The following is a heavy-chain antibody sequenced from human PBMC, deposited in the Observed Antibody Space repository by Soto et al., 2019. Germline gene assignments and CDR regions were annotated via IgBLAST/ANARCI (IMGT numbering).Heavy chain of an antibody. Sequence: GGSLRLSCAASGFTFSGDAMNWVRQAPGNGLEWVSSISTTSTYIYYAESVKGRFTISRDNANNSLHLQMSSLRAEDTAVYYCVRDYVMDVWGQGTTVTV. CDR1: GFTFSGDA. CDR2: ISTTSTYI. D-gene: IGHD3-10*02. V-gene: IGHV3-21*01. J-gene: IGHJ6*02. CDR3: VRDYVMDV.